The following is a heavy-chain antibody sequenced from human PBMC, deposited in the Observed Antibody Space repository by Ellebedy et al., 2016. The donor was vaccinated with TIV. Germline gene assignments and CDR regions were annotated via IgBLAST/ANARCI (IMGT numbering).Heavy chain of an antibody. V-gene: IGHV1-18*01. Sequence: ASVKVSCKASGYTFTSYGISWVRQAPGQGLEWMGWITPYNGDTTYAQNFQGRVTMTTDSSTSTAYMELRSLRCDDTAVYYCERVVSDYIWGSYRLDYWGQGTLVTVSS. CDR1: GYTFTSYG. CDR2: ITPYNGDT. D-gene: IGHD3-16*02. CDR3: ERVVSDYIWGSYRLDY. J-gene: IGHJ4*02.